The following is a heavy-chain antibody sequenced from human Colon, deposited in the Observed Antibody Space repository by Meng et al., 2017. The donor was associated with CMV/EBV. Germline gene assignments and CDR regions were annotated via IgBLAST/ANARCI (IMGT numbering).Heavy chain of an antibody. J-gene: IGHJ4*02. V-gene: IGHV1-18*01. Sequence: QVQMVQSGAEVKEPGASLLISFRSSGYTFTSYGINWVRQAPGQGLEWMGWISGSTGYTNRAQKFQGRVTMTTDTSTSTAYLALTSLTSNDTAVYYCARGRPNWSGVLDYWGQGTLVTVSS. CDR2: ISGSTGYT. CDR1: GYTFTSYG. CDR3: ARGRPNWSGVLDY. D-gene: IGHD1-1*01.